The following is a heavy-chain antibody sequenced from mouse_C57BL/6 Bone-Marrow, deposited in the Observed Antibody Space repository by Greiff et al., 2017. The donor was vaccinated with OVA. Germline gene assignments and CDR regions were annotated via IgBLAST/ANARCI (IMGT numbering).Heavy chain of an antibody. Sequence: EVHLVESGGDLVKPGGSLKLSCAASGFTFSSYGMSWVRQTPDKRLEWVATISSGGSYTYYPDSVKGRFTISRDNAKNTLYLQMSSLKSEDTAMYDCARHGVGSFAYWGQGTLVTVSA. J-gene: IGHJ3*01. V-gene: IGHV5-6*01. CDR1: GFTFSSYG. D-gene: IGHD1-3*01. CDR3: ARHGVGSFAY. CDR2: ISSGGSYT.